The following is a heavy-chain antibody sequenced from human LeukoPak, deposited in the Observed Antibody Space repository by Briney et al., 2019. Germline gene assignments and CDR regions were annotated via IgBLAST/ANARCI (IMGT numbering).Heavy chain of an antibody. V-gene: IGHV3-48*01. CDR1: GFTFSNYG. D-gene: IGHD2-2*01. Sequence: GGSLRLSCAAPGFTFSNYGMNWVRQAPGKRLEWVSYISSSSDSIYYADFVKGRFTISRDNSKNTLYLQMNSLTAEDTALYYCAKGGCSSTTCYLANPWGQGTLVTVSS. CDR3: AKGGCSSTTCYLANP. CDR2: ISSSSDSI. J-gene: IGHJ5*02.